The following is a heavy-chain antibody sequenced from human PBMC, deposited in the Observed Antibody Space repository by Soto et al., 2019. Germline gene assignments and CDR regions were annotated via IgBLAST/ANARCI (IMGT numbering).Heavy chain of an antibody. CDR1: GYSFTNYW. V-gene: IGHV5-10-1*01. J-gene: IGHJ5*02. D-gene: IGHD2-2*02. Sequence: SGESLKISCKGSGYSFTNYWISWVRQMPGKGLEWMGRIDPSDSYTKHSPSFQGHVTISADKSISTAYLQWSSLKAPDTAMYYCARQYCRSTSCYIGWFDPWGQGTLVTVSS. CDR2: IDPSDSYT. CDR3: ARQYCRSTSCYIGWFDP.